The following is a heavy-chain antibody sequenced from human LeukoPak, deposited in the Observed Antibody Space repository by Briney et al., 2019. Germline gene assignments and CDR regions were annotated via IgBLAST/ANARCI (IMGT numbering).Heavy chain of an antibody. Sequence: SETLSLTCAVYGGSFSGYYWSWIRQPPGKGLEWIGETNHSGSTNYNPSLKSRVTISVDTSKNQFSLKLSSVTAADTAVYYCAIISGAFDIWGQGTMVTVSS. J-gene: IGHJ3*02. V-gene: IGHV4-34*01. CDR2: TNHSGST. CDR3: AIISGAFDI. D-gene: IGHD1-26*01. CDR1: GGSFSGYY.